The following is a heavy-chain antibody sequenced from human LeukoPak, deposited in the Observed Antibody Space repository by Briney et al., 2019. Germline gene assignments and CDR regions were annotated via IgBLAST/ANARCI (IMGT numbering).Heavy chain of an antibody. V-gene: IGHV3-23*01. CDR2: ISGSGVIT. CDR3: AKTGTTMSRNWYLDL. CDR1: GFTFSSHG. J-gene: IGHJ2*01. Sequence: PGGSLRLSCAASGFTFSSHGMNWVRQAPGKGLEWVSGISGSGVITYYADSVKGRFTISRDNSKNTLYLQMNSLRAEDTAVYYCAKTGTTMSRNWYLDLWGRGTLVTVSS. D-gene: IGHD1-7*01.